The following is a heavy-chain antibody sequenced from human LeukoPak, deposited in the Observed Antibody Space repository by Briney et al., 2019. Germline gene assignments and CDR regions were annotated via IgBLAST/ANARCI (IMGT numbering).Heavy chain of an antibody. CDR1: GGSISSYY. V-gene: IGHV4-59*01. D-gene: IGHD3-22*01. CDR3: ARVNYDSSGYFFDY. Sequence: SETLSLTCTVSGGSISSYYWSWIRQPPGKGLEWIGYIYYSGSTNYIPSLKSRVTISVDTSKNQFSLKLSSVTAADTAVYYCARVNYDSSGYFFDYWGQGTLVTVSS. CDR2: IYYSGST. J-gene: IGHJ4*02.